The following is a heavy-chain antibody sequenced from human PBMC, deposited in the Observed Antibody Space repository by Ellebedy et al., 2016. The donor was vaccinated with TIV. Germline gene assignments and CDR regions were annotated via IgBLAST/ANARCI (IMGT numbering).Heavy chain of an antibody. CDR2: ISASGEGT. CDR1: GFTFSIFA. CDR3: AKRDSSGYYYASLFDY. V-gene: IGHV3-23*01. Sequence: GGSLRLSCAASGFTFSIFAMSWVRQAPGKGLEWVSTISASGEGTYYADSVNGRFTISRDNANNTLYLQMNSLRAEDTAVYYCAKRDSSGYYYASLFDYWGQGTLVTVSS. D-gene: IGHD3-22*01. J-gene: IGHJ4*02.